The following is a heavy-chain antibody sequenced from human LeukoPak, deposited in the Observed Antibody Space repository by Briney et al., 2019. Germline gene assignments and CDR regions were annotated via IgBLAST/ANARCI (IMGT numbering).Heavy chain of an antibody. CDR2: ISYDGSNK. J-gene: IGHJ4*02. CDR3: AKDYSSSSEAFDY. Sequence: PGGSLRLSCAASGFTFSSYGMHWVRQAPGKGLEWVAVISYDGSNKYYADSVKGRFTISRDNSKNTLYLQMNSLRAEDTAVYYCAKDYSSSSEAFDYWGQGTLVTVSS. V-gene: IGHV3-30*18. CDR1: GFTFSSYG. D-gene: IGHD6-6*01.